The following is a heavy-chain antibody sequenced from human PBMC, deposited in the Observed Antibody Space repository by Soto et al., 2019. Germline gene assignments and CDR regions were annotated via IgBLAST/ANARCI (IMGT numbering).Heavy chain of an antibody. Sequence: QVQLQESGPGLVKPSQTLSLTCTVSGGSISSGGYYWSWIRQHPGKGLEWIGYIYYGGSTYYNPSLNSRVTTSVDTSKNQSALKLSSVTAADTAVYYCAVYDSSGSRGFQHWGQGTLVTVSS. CDR2: IYYGGST. V-gene: IGHV4-31*03. CDR1: GGSISSGGYY. J-gene: IGHJ1*01. D-gene: IGHD3-22*01. CDR3: AVYDSSGSRGFQH.